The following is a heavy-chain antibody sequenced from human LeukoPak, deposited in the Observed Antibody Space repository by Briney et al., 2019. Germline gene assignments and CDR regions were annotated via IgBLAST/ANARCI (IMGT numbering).Heavy chain of an antibody. J-gene: IGHJ4*02. V-gene: IGHV3-74*01. D-gene: IGHD3-22*01. CDR1: GFIFNKFW. Sequence: PGGSLRLSCAASGFIFNKFWMHWLRQAPGEGLVWVSRISGDGIATTYADSVKGRFTISRDSAKNTVYLQMNSLRAEDTAVYYCARDPLYYYDSSGYMDYWGQGTLVTVSS. CDR3: ARDPLYYYDSSGYMDY. CDR2: ISGDGIAT.